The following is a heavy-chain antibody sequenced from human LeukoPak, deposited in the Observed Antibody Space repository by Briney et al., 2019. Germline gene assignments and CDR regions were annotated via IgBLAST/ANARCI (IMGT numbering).Heavy chain of an antibody. J-gene: IGHJ4*02. Sequence: GASVKVSCEASGYTFTSYGISWVRQAPGQGLEWMGWISAYNGNTNYAQKLQGRVTMTTDTSTSTAYMELRSLRSDDTAVYYCARSGSYYYDSSGYYAAFDYWGQGTLVTVSS. D-gene: IGHD3-22*01. V-gene: IGHV1-18*01. CDR2: ISAYNGNT. CDR1: GYTFTSYG. CDR3: ARSGSYYYDSSGYYAAFDY.